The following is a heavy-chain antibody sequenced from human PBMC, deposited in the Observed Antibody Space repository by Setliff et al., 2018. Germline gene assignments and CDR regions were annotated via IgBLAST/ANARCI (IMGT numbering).Heavy chain of an antibody. D-gene: IGHD3-3*01. CDR3: MRLVRFCSRTVCQRTSGDEA. CDR2: ISGHNGNA. CDR1: GYTFGDYI. V-gene: IGHV1-18*04. Sequence: SVKVSCKTSGYTFGDYIISCVRQAPGGGLEWVGWISGHNGNAYYAPSLQDRVTLTTDTSTSTAFMEMRSLRPDDTAVYYCMRLVRFCSRTVCQRTSGDEAWGQGTLVTVSS. J-gene: IGHJ5*02.